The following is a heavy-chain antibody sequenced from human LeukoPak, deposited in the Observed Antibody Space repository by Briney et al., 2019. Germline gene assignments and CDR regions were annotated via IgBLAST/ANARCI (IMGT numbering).Heavy chain of an antibody. CDR2: IYYSGST. CDR3: ASSRIQLWLLGDY. D-gene: IGHD5-18*01. V-gene: IGHV4-39*01. Sequence: PSETLSLTCTVSGGSISSSSYYWGWIRQPPGKGLEWIGSIYYSGSTCYNPSLKSRVTISVDTSKNQFSLKLSSVTAADTAVYYCASSRIQLWLLGDYWGQGTLVTVSS. CDR1: GGSISSSSYY. J-gene: IGHJ4*02.